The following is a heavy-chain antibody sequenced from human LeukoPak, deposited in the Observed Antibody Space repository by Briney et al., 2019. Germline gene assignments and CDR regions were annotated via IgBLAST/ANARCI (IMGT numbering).Heavy chain of an antibody. Sequence: PGGSLRLSCAASGFTFSNYWMHWVRQAPGKGLVWVSHINSDGINTSYADSVKGRFTISRVNAKNTLNLQMNSLRAEDTAVYYCARDLGQYYDTSDNWFDPWGQGTLVTVSS. J-gene: IGHJ5*02. CDR2: INSDGINT. CDR1: GFTFSNYW. V-gene: IGHV3-74*01. CDR3: ARDLGQYYDTSDNWFDP. D-gene: IGHD3-22*01.